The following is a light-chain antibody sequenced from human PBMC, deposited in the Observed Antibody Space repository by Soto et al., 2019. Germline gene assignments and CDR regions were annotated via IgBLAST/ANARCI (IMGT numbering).Light chain of an antibody. Sequence: EIVMTQSPVTLSLSPGERATLSCRASQSLSNTYISWYQQKPGQAPRLLIYGASTRATGIPARFSGSGSGTDYTLTISSLQPEDFALYYCHQDFDLPLTFGGGPKVEIK. CDR1: QSLSNTY. J-gene: IGKJ4*01. CDR2: GAS. CDR3: HQDFDLPLT. V-gene: IGKV3D-7*01.